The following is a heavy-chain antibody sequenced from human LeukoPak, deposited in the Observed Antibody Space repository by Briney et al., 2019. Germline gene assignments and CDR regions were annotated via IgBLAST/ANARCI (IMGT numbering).Heavy chain of an antibody. J-gene: IGHJ4*02. V-gene: IGHV3-30*03. Sequence: GGSLRLSCAASGFTFSSYGMHWVRQAPGKGLEWVAVISYDGSNKYYADSVKGRFTISRDNSKNTLYLQMNSLRAEDTAVYYCARDNSGSYETLDYWGQGTLVTVSS. CDR1: GFTFSSYG. D-gene: IGHD1-26*01. CDR3: ARDNSGSYETLDY. CDR2: ISYDGSNK.